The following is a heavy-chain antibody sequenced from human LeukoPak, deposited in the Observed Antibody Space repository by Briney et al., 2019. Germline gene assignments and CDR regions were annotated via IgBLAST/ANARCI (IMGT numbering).Heavy chain of an antibody. CDR1: GFTFSSYG. J-gene: IGHJ6*03. D-gene: IGHD3-10*01. Sequence: GGSLRLSCAASGFTFSSYGMHWVRQAPGKGLEWVAFIRYDGSNKYYADSVKGRFTISRDNSKNTLYLQMNSLRAEDTAVYYCAKDRSPYYYGSGSPYYYYMDVWGKGTTVTISS. CDR2: IRYDGSNK. V-gene: IGHV3-30*02. CDR3: AKDRSPYYYGSGSPYYYYMDV.